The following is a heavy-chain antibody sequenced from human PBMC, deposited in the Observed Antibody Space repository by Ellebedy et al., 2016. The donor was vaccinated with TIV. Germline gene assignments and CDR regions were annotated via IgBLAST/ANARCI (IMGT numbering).Heavy chain of an antibody. V-gene: IGHV2-26*01. CDR1: GCSLSNVIMS. Sequence: SGPTLVKHTETLTLTGTVSGCSLSNVIMSVSWSRQTPGKALEWLAHIFSNDEKSYSTSLKSRLTISKDTSKSQVVLTMTNMNPVDTATYYCARIVCSSWYRYFDLWGRGTLVTVSS. CDR2: IFSNDEK. J-gene: IGHJ2*01. D-gene: IGHD6-13*01. CDR3: ARIVCSSWYRYFDL.